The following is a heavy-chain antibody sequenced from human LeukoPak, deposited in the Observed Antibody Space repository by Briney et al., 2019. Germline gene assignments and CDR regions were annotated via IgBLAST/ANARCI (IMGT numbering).Heavy chain of an antibody. CDR1: GGTFSSYA. J-gene: IGHJ4*02. V-gene: IGHV1-69*01. D-gene: IGHD3-22*01. CDR2: IIPIFGTA. Sequence: LVKFSCKASGGTFSSYAISWVRQAPGQGLEWMGGIIPIFGTANYAQKFQGRVTITADESTSTAYMELSSLRSEDTAVYYCAREDNYYDSSGYFDYWGQATMVT. CDR3: AREDNYYDSSGYFDY.